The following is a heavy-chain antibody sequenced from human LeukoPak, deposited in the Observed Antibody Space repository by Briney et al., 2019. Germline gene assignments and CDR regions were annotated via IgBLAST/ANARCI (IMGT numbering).Heavy chain of an antibody. D-gene: IGHD6-19*01. CDR2: IKQDGSEK. CDR1: GFTFSSYW. J-gene: IGHJ4*02. V-gene: IGHV3-7*01. Sequence: PGGSLRLSCAASGFTFSSYWMSWVRQAPGKGLEWVANIKQDGSEKYYVDSVKGRFTISRDNAKNSLYLQMNSLRAEDTAVYYCARDKYSSGWYYRYETFDYWGQGTLVTVSS. CDR3: ARDKYSSGWYYRYETFDY.